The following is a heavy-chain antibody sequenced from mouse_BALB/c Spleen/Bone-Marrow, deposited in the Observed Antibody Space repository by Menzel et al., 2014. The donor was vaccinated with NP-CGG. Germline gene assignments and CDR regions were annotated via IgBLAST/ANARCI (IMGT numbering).Heavy chain of an antibody. V-gene: IGHV1-7*01. CDR3: ARKGYGNYHYYAMDY. CDR1: GYTFTNYW. CDR2: INPSTGYT. Sequence: QVQLQQSGAELAKPGASVKMSCKASGYTFTNYWMHWIKQRPGQGLEWIGNINPSTGYTEYNQKFKDKATLTADKSSSTAYMQLSSLTSEDSAVYYCARKGYGNYHYYAMDYWGQGTSVTVSS. D-gene: IGHD2-1*01. J-gene: IGHJ4*01.